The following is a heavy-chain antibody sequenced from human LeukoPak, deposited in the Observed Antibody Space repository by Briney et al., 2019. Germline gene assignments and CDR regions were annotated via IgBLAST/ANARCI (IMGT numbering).Heavy chain of an antibody. Sequence: GGSLRLSCAASGFTFSSYAMHWVRQAPGKGLEWVAVISYDGSNKYYADSVKGRFTISRDNSKNTLYLQMNSLRAEDTAVYYCAREGLENDAFDIWGQGTMVTVSS. CDR1: GFTFSSYA. J-gene: IGHJ3*02. CDR3: AREGLENDAFDI. V-gene: IGHV3-30-3*01. CDR2: ISYDGSNK.